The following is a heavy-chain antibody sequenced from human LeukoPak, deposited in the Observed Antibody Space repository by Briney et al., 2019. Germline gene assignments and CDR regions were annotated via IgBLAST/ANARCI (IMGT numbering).Heavy chain of an antibody. CDR2: IYYSGGT. V-gene: IGHV4-39*07. CDR3: AGERGEEYSSGWYKRNYFDN. CDR1: GGSISSYY. J-gene: IGHJ4*02. Sequence: SETLSLTCTVSGGSISSYYWGWIRQPPGKGLEWIGSIYYSGGTYNPSLESRVAISADMSKNQFSLKLTSVTGADTAVYYCAGERGEEYSSGWYKRNYFDNWGQGIRVTVSS. D-gene: IGHD6-19*01.